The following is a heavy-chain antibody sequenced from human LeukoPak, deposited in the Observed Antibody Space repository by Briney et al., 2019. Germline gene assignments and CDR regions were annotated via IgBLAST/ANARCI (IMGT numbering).Heavy chain of an antibody. Sequence: GGSLILSCAASGFTFSSHWMTWVRQAPGKGLEWVANINQDGSETYYMDSVKGRFTISRDNAKNSLYLQMNSLRAEDTAVYYCARGDYCSSSTCYGGMFDYWGQGAPVTVSS. V-gene: IGHV3-7*02. D-gene: IGHD2-2*01. J-gene: IGHJ4*02. CDR1: GFTFSSHW. CDR3: ARGDYCSSSTCYGGMFDY. CDR2: INQDGSET.